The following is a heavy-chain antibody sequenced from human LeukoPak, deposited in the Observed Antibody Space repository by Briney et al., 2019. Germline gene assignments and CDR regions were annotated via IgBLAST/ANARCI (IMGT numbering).Heavy chain of an antibody. CDR3: VPSYYFDSSDY. D-gene: IGHD3-22*01. Sequence: GGSLRLSCAASGFTVSSNYMNWVRQAPGKGLEWVSSISSSSDYIYYADSVKGRFTISRDNAKNSLYLQMNSLRVEDTAVYYCVPSYYFDSSDYWGQGTLVSVSS. V-gene: IGHV3-21*01. J-gene: IGHJ4*02. CDR1: GFTVSSNY. CDR2: ISSSSDYI.